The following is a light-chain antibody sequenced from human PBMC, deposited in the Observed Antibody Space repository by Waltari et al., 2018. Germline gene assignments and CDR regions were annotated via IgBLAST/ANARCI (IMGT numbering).Light chain of an antibody. CDR3: EAWDDTLNGPV. J-gene: IGLJ3*02. V-gene: IGLV1-44*01. CDR1: NSNVGSNN. Sequence: QSVLTQPPSASGTPGQRVTMSCSGSNSNVGSNNVNWYRQVPGTAPKLVIYNNDQRPSGVPDRFSGSKAAASASLAISGLQSEDEADYFCEAWDDTLNGPVFGGGTKLTVL. CDR2: NND.